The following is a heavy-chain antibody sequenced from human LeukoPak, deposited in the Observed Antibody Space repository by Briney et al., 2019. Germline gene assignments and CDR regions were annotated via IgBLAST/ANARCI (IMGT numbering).Heavy chain of an antibody. CDR3: AREGGIAVARYMDV. J-gene: IGHJ6*03. D-gene: IGHD6-19*01. V-gene: IGHV4-39*07. CDR1: GGSISSSSYY. Sequence: PSETLSLTCTVSGGSISSSSYYWGWIRQPPGKGREWIGTIYYSGSTYYNPSLKSRVTISLDTSKNQFSLKLSSVTAADTAVYYCAREGGIAVARYMDVWGKGTTVTVSS. CDR2: IYYSGST.